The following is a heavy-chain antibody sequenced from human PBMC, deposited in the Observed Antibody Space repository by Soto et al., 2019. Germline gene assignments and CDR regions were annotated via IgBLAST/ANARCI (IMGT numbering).Heavy chain of an antibody. Sequence: EVQLLESGGGLVQPGGSLRLSCAASGFTFSSYAMSWVRQAPGKGLEWVSAISGSGGSTYYADSVKGRFTISRDNSKNTLYLQMNSLRGEGTAVYYCAKVRCSSTSCYAPYYYYYGMDVWGQGTTVTVSS. CDR2: ISGSGGST. V-gene: IGHV3-23*01. CDR1: GFTFSSYA. J-gene: IGHJ6*02. D-gene: IGHD2-2*01. CDR3: AKVRCSSTSCYAPYYYYYGMDV.